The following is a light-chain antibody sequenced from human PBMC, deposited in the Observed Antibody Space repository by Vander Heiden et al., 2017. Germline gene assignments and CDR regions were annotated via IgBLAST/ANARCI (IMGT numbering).Light chain of an antibody. CDR1: QSVSSNY. V-gene: IGKV3-20*01. CDR2: GAS. Sequence: IVFMQSPGTLSLSPGERATLSCRASQSVSSNYLAWYQHRPGQAPRLLIYGASSSASGIPDRFSGSGSGTDFTLTISRLEPEDFAVYYCQQYSSSTITFGQGTRLEMK. J-gene: IGKJ5*01. CDR3: QQYSSSTIT.